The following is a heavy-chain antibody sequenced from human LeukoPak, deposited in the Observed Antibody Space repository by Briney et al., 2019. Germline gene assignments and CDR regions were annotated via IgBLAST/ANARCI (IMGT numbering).Heavy chain of an antibody. CDR3: ARGIKGDYDSSGEIDY. D-gene: IGHD3-22*01. CDR2: IYYSGST. J-gene: IGHJ4*02. Sequence: PSETLSLICTISGYSISSSSYYWGWIRQPPGKGLEWIGSIYYSGSTYYNPSLKSRVTISVDTSKNQFSLKLSSVTAADTAVYYCARGIKGDYDSSGEIDYWGQGTLVTVSS. V-gene: IGHV4-39*07. CDR1: GYSISSSSYY.